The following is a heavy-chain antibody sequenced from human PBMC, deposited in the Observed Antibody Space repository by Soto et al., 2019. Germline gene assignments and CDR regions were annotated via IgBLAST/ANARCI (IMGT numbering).Heavy chain of an antibody. CDR3: ARAEMSITIFGVDTVNWFDP. Sequence: ASVKVSCKASGYTFTSYAMHWVRQAPGQRLEWMGWINAGNGNTKYSQKFQGRVTITADESTSTAYMELSSLGSEDTAVYYCARAEMSITIFGVDTVNWFDPWGQGTLVTVSS. D-gene: IGHD3-3*01. V-gene: IGHV1-3*01. CDR1: GYTFTSYA. CDR2: INAGNGNT. J-gene: IGHJ5*02.